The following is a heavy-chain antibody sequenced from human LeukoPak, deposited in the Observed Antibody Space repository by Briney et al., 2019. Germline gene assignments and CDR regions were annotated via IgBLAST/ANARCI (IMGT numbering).Heavy chain of an antibody. V-gene: IGHV3-23*01. CDR1: GFTFSSYA. J-gene: IGHJ4*02. CDR3: AREWVIAAAGDGFDS. Sequence: GRSLRLACAAAGFTFSSYAMTWVRLDAGEWLGWVSSISDSGGATYYADPVKGRFTNSRDNAKNPLFLQMNGLRDEDTALYYCAREWVIAAAGDGFDSWGRGTLVTVSS. CDR2: ISDSGGAT. D-gene: IGHD2-21*01.